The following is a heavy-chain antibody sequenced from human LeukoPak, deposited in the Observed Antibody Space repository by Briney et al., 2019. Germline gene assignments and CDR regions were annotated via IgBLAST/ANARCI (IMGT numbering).Heavy chain of an antibody. J-gene: IGHJ4*02. D-gene: IGHD6-6*01. CDR3: TRFSRSSSSNY. Sequence: GGSLRLSCAASGFTFRSYWMHWVRHAAGKGLVWVSRVESDGSSASYADSVKGRFTISRDNAKNSLYLEMNSLRAEDTAVYYCTRFSRSSSSNYWGQGTLVTVSS. V-gene: IGHV3-74*01. CDR2: VESDGSSA. CDR1: GFTFRSYW.